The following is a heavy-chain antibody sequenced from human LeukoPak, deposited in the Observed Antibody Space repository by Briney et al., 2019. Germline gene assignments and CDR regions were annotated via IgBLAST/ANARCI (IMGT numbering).Heavy chain of an antibody. J-gene: IGHJ4*02. D-gene: IGHD5-24*01. V-gene: IGHV1-46*01. Sequence: GASVKVSCKASGYTFTGYYMHWVRQAPGQGLEWMGIINPSGGSTSYAQKFQGRVTMTRDMSTSTVYMELSSLRSEDTAVYYCARDKRRLEMAISGDFDYWGQGTLVTVSS. CDR2: INPSGGST. CDR3: ARDKRRLEMAISGDFDY. CDR1: GYTFTGYY.